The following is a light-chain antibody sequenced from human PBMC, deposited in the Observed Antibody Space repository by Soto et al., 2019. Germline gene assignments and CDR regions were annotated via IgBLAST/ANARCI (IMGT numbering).Light chain of an antibody. CDR3: TSYTSSTTLV. CDR2: EVS. CDR1: SSDVGDYNY. Sequence: QSALTQPASVSGSPGQSITISCTGTSSDVGDYNYVSWYQQHPGKAPKPMIYEVSNRPSGVSTRFSGSKSGNTASLTISGLQAEDEADYYCTSYTSSTTLVFGTGT. V-gene: IGLV2-14*01. J-gene: IGLJ1*01.